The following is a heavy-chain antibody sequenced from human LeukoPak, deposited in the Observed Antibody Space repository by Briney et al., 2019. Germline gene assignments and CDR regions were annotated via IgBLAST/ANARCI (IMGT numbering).Heavy chain of an antibody. Sequence: SVKVSCKASGGTFSSYAISWVRQAPGPGLEWMGRIIPILGIANYAQKFQSRVTFTADKSTSTAYMELSSLRSEDTAVYYCARDKRQYYYGSGSYNWFDPWGQGTLVTVSS. V-gene: IGHV1-69*04. CDR3: ARDKRQYYYGSGSYNWFDP. CDR1: GGTFSSYA. CDR2: IIPILGIA. D-gene: IGHD3-10*01. J-gene: IGHJ5*02.